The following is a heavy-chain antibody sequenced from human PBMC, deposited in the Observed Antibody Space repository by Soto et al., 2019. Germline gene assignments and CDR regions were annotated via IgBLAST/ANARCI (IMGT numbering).Heavy chain of an antibody. V-gene: IGHV1-58*01. D-gene: IGHD1-26*01. Sequence: SVKVSCKASGFTFTSSAVQWVRQARGQRLEWIGWIVVGSGNTNYAQKFQERVTITRDMSTSTAYMELSSLRSEDTAVYYCAAGGATREYYYYYYGMDVWGQGTTVTVSS. CDR3: AAGGATREYYYYYYGMDV. CDR2: IVVGSGNT. J-gene: IGHJ6*02. CDR1: GFTFTSSA.